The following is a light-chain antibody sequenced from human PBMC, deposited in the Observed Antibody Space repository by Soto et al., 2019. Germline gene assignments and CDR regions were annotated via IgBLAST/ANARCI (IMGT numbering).Light chain of an antibody. Sequence: ERVMTQSPATLSVSPGERATLSCRASQSLSSNLAWYQQKPGQAPRLLIYGASTRATGIPARFSGSGSGTEFTLTISSLPSEDFAVYYCQQYNGWPPSFGPGTKVDIK. CDR1: QSLSSN. V-gene: IGKV3-15*01. CDR3: QQYNGWPPS. J-gene: IGKJ3*01. CDR2: GAS.